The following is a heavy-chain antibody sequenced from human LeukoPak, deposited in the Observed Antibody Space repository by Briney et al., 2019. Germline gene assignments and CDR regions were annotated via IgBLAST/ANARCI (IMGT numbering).Heavy chain of an antibody. J-gene: IGHJ3*02. CDR2: ISGSGGST. CDR1: GFTFSSYA. V-gene: IGHV3-23*01. D-gene: IGHD3-22*01. CDR3: AKERLSHDSSGYYYIRLAFDI. Sequence: GGSLRLSCAASGFTFSSYAMSWVRQAPGKGLEWVSAISGSGGSTYYADSVKGRFTISRDNSKNTLYLQMNSLRAEDTAVYYCAKERLSHDSSGYYYIRLAFDIWGQGTMVTVSS.